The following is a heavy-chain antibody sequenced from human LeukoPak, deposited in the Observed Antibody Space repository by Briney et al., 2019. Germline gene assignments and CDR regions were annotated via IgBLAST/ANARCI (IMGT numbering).Heavy chain of an antibody. V-gene: IGHV4-59*01. CDR2: IYYSGST. CDR3: ARDGATGYYAFDY. CDR1: GGSISSYY. J-gene: IGHJ4*02. D-gene: IGHD3-9*01. Sequence: PSETLSLTCTVSGGSISSYYWSWIRQPPGKGLEWIGYIYYSGSTNYNPSLKSRVTISVDTSKNQFSLKLSSVTAADTAVYYCARDGATGYYAFDYWGQGTLVTVSS.